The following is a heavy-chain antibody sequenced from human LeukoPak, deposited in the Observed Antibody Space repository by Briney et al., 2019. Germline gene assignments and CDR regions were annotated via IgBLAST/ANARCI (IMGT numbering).Heavy chain of an antibody. CDR1: GFTFTNYV. V-gene: IGHV3-23*01. CDR3: AKALYTSGWYAFDI. CDR2: ISGSGGRT. Sequence: PGGSLRLSCAASGFTFTNYVMSWVRQAPGKGLEWVSAISGSGGRTYYADSAKGRFTISRDNSKNTLILQMNSLRVEDTAVYYCAKALYTSGWYAFDIWGQGTLVTVSS. D-gene: IGHD6-19*01. J-gene: IGHJ3*02.